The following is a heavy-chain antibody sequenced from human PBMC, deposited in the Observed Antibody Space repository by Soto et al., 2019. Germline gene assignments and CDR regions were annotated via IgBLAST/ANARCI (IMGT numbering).Heavy chain of an antibody. Sequence: SETLSLTCTVSGGSISSYYWSWIRQPPGKGLEWIGYIYYSGSTNYNPSLKSRVTISVDTSKNQFSLKLSSVTAADTAVYYCACFRQTGIAAAGPYYWGQGTLVTVSS. V-gene: IGHV4-59*01. D-gene: IGHD6-13*01. CDR1: GGSISSYY. J-gene: IGHJ4*02. CDR2: IYYSGST. CDR3: ACFRQTGIAAAGPYY.